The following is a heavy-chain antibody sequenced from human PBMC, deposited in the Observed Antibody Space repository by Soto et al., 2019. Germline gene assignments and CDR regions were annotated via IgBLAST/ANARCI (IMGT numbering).Heavy chain of an antibody. D-gene: IGHD4-17*01. V-gene: IGHV3-30*18. Sequence: QTGGSLRLSCAASGFTFSSYGMHWVRQAPGKGLEWVALISYDGSNKYYADSVKGRFTISRDNSKNTLYLQMNSLRGDDTAVYYCAKDLNYGGNSYYFDYWGQGTLVTVSS. CDR2: ISYDGSNK. J-gene: IGHJ4*02. CDR1: GFTFSSYG. CDR3: AKDLNYGGNSYYFDY.